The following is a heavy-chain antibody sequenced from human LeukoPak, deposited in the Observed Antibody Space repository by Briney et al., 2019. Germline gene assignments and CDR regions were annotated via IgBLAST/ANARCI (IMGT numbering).Heavy chain of an antibody. D-gene: IGHD5-18*01. CDR2: INSDGSST. V-gene: IGHV3-74*01. CDR1: GFTFSSYW. CDR3: ARVSRGYSYGLDFDY. J-gene: IGHJ4*02. Sequence: PGGSLRLSCAASGFTFSSYWMHRVRQAPGKGLVWVSRINSDGSSTSYADSVKGRFTISRDNAKNTLYLQMNSLRAEDTAVYYCARVSRGYSYGLDFDYWGQGTLVTVSS.